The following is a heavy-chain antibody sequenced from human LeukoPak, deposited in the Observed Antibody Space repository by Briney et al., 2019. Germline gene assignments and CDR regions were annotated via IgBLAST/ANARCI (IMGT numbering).Heavy chain of an antibody. V-gene: IGHV3-15*07. CDR3: TTDLLYYYGSGSYYQRDY. D-gene: IGHD3-10*01. J-gene: IGHJ4*02. CDR1: GFTFSNAW. CDR2: IKSKTDGGTT. Sequence: GGSLRLSCAASGFTFSNAWMNWVRQAPGKGLEWVGRIKSKTDGGTTDYAAPVKGRFTISRDDSKNTPYLQMNSLKTEDTAVYYCTTDLLYYYGSGSYYQRDYWGQGTLVTVSS.